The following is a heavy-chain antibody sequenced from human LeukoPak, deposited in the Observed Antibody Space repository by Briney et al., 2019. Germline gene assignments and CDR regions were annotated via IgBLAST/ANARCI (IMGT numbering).Heavy chain of an antibody. V-gene: IGHV4-59*01. CDR2: LFSSGTT. CDR1: GTSITNYH. J-gene: IGHJ4*02. CDR3: ARGHLGLQD. Sequence: SETVSLTCAVSGTSITNYHWTWIRQPPGRGLEWIGYLFSSGTTNYNPSLKSRVTISLDTSKSQFSLKLTSMTATDSAVYYCARGHLGLQDWAQGTLVTVSS.